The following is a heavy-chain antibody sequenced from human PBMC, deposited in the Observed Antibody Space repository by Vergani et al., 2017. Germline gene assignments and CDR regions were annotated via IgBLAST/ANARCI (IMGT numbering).Heavy chain of an antibody. V-gene: IGHV4-39*01. CDR2: IYYSGST. CDR1: GGSISSSSYY. Sequence: QLQLQESGPGLVKPSETLSLTCTVSGGSISSSSYYWGWIRQPPGKGLEWIGSIYYSGSTYYNPSLKSRVTISVDTSKNQFSLKLSSVTAADTAVYYCARHIAYCGGDCYPYDYGMDVWGQGTTVTVSS. CDR3: ARHIAYCGGDCYPYDYGMDV. J-gene: IGHJ6*02. D-gene: IGHD2-21*02.